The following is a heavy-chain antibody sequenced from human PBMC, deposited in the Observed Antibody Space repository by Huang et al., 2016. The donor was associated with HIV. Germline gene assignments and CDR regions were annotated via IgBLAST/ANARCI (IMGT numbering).Heavy chain of an antibody. V-gene: IGHV1-2*02. CDR2: INPNRGGT. CDR1: GYTFPAYY. J-gene: IGHJ6*01. CDR3: ASWDYGSGRHNKLQVGYGMDV. D-gene: IGHD3-10*01. Sequence: QVQLVQSGAEVKKPGASVKVSCKASGYTFPAYYIHWVRQAPGQGLEYMGWINPNRGGTNYAQKFRDRVAMTTDTSINTAYMALSRLRFDDTAVYFCASWDYGSGRHNKLQVGYGMDVWGQGTAVSVPS.